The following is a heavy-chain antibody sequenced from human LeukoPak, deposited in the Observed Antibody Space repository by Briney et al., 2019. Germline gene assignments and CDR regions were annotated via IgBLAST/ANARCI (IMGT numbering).Heavy chain of an antibody. J-gene: IGHJ6*03. Sequence: GGSLRLSCAASGFTFSSYAMSWVRQAPGKGLEWVSAISHSGGSTYYADSVKGRFTISRDNSKNTLYLQMNSLRAEDTAVYYCAKSGASPLYHMDVWGKGATVTVSS. CDR3: AKSGASPLYHMDV. CDR1: GFTFSSYA. CDR2: ISHSGGST. D-gene: IGHD1-26*01. V-gene: IGHV3-23*01.